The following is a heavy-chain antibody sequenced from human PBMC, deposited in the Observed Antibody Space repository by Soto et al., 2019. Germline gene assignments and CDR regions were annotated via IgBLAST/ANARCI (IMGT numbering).Heavy chain of an antibody. J-gene: IGHJ3*02. V-gene: IGHV3-23*01. CDR1: GFTFSSYA. D-gene: IGHD6-19*01. CDR2: ISGSGGST. CDR3: AKHLIAVAGIKEAFDI. Sequence: GGSLRLSCAASGFTFSSYAMSWVRQAPGKGLEWVSAISGSGGSTYYADSVKGRFTISRDNSKNTLYLQMNSLRAEDTAVYYCAKHLIAVAGIKEAFDIWGQGTMVTVSS.